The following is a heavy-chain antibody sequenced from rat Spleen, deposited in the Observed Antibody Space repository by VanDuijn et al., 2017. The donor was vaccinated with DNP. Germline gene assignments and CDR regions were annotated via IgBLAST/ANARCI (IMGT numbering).Heavy chain of an antibody. CDR2: LSSDGVSS. CDR3: TTTPTAHY. Sequence: EVQVVESGGGLVQPGRSLKLSCATSGFTFSDYYMAWVRQAPTKGLEWVASLSSDGVSSYYRDSVKDRFTISRDNAKSSLYLQMDSLRSVDTATYYSTTTPTAHYWGQGVMVTVSS. CDR1: GFTFSDYY. D-gene: IGHD1-11*01. V-gene: IGHV5-20*01. J-gene: IGHJ2*01.